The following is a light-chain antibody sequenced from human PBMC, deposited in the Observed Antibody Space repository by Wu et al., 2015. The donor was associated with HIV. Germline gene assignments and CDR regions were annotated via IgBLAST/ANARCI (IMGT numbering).Light chain of an antibody. CDR1: QSLATY. J-gene: IGKJ4*01. CDR3: QQYNDWPLT. CDR2: DAS. V-gene: IGKV3D-15*01. Sequence: EIVLTQSPATLSLSPGERATLSCRASQSLATYLAWYQHKPGQAPRLLIYDASNRATGIPARFSGSGSGTEFTLTISSLQSEDFAVYYCQQYNDWPLTFGGGTRVEIK.